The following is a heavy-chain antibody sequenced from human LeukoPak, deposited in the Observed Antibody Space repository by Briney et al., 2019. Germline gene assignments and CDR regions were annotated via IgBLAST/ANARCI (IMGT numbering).Heavy chain of an antibody. CDR3: ARAKAQYTYVWRNFDY. CDR1: GFTFSDYH. Sequence: GGSLRLSCAASGFTFSDYHMSWIRQAPGKGLEWLSDISSSGTTIYYTNSLKGRFIISRDNAKNSLYLQMNSLRAEDTAVYYCARAKAQYTYVWRNFDYWGQGTLVTVSS. D-gene: IGHD2-2*02. V-gene: IGHV3-11*01. J-gene: IGHJ4*02. CDR2: ISSSGTTI.